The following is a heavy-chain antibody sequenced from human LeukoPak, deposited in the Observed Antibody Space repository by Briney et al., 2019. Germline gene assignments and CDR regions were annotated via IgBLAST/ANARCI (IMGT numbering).Heavy chain of an antibody. Sequence: PTGGSLRLSCAASGFTFSTYSVNWVRQAPGKGLEWVSYISSSSSTIYYADSVKGRFTISRDNAKNSLYLQMNSLRAEDTAVYYCARDDVRCSSTSCSFDYWGQGTLVTVSS. CDR1: GFTFSTYS. V-gene: IGHV3-48*04. CDR2: ISSSSSTI. D-gene: IGHD2-2*01. J-gene: IGHJ4*02. CDR3: ARDDVRCSSTSCSFDY.